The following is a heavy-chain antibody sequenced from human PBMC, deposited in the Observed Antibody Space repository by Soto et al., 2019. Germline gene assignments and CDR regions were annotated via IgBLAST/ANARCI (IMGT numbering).Heavy chain of an antibody. CDR3: ARFREWELLGALGY. Sequence: QVQLVESGRGVVQPGRSLRLSCAASGFTFSSYSMQWVRQAPGKGLEWVAVISYDGSNKYYADSVKGRFTISRDNSKNTLYVQMNSLIAEDMAVYYCARFREWELLGALGYWGQGTLVTVSS. D-gene: IGHD1-26*01. J-gene: IGHJ4*02. V-gene: IGHV3-30-3*01. CDR2: ISYDGSNK. CDR1: GFTFSSYS.